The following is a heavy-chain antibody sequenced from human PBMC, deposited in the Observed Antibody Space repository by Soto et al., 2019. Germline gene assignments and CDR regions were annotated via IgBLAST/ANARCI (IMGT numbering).Heavy chain of an antibody. CDR1: GGSISSYY. CDR2: VYYRGGT. Sequence: QVQLQESGPGLVKPSETLSLTCTVSGGSISSYYWTWIRQPQGKGLEWIVYVYYRGGTNYNPSLQTRDTAAVDTYKSQYYLILSAVTAAYSAVYYCARHHPDNSGWYESWGQAILVTVSS. V-gene: IGHV4-59*01. J-gene: IGHJ5*01. D-gene: IGHD6-19*01. CDR3: ARHHPDNSGWYES.